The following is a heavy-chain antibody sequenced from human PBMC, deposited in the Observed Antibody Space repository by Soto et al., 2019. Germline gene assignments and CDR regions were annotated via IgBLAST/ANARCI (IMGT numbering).Heavy chain of an antibody. J-gene: IGHJ5*02. Sequence: GASVKVSCKASGYTFTGYYMHWVRQAPGQGLEWMGWINANSGGTNYAQKFQGRVTMTTDTSTSTAYMELRSLRSDDTAVYYCARGITGTTGGFWFDPWGQGTLVTVSS. CDR2: INANSGGT. CDR3: ARGITGTTGGFWFDP. CDR1: GYTFTGYY. V-gene: IGHV1-2*02. D-gene: IGHD1-20*01.